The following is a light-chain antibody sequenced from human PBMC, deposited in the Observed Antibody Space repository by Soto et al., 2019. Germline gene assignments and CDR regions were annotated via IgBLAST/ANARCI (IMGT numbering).Light chain of an antibody. Sequence: EIVLTQSPATLSLSPGERATLSCRASQTVSSSLAWYQQKPGQAPRLLIYEASNRATGIPARFSGSGSGTDFTLTISSLEPEDFAVYYCQQRSNWPPLITFGPGTKVDIK. J-gene: IGKJ3*01. CDR1: QTVSSS. V-gene: IGKV3-11*01. CDR2: EAS. CDR3: QQRSNWPPLIT.